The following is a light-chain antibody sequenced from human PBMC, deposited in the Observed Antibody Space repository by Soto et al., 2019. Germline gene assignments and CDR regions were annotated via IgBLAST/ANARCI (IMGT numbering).Light chain of an antibody. CDR3: SSYTNINTRACV. V-gene: IGLV2-14*01. CDR1: SSDVGGYNY. CDR2: EVR. J-gene: IGLJ1*01. Sequence: QSVLTQPASVSGSPGQSITISCTGTSSDVGGYNYVSWYQQNPGKAPKLMIYEVRNRPSGVSNRFSGSKSGNTASLTISGLQAEDEAEYYCSSYTNINTRACVFGTGTKVTVL.